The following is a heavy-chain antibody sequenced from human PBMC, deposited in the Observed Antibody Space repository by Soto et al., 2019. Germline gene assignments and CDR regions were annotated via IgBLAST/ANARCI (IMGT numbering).Heavy chain of an antibody. Sequence: SETLSLTCTVSGGSISSGDYYWSWIRQPPGKGLEWIGYIYYSGSTNYNPSLKSRVTISVDTSKNQFSLKLSSVTAADTAVYYCARESFYDSGGFHGFDYWGQGTLVTVSS. CDR1: GGSISSGDYY. V-gene: IGHV4-61*08. CDR3: ARESFYDSGGFHGFDY. CDR2: IYYSGST. J-gene: IGHJ4*02. D-gene: IGHD3-22*01.